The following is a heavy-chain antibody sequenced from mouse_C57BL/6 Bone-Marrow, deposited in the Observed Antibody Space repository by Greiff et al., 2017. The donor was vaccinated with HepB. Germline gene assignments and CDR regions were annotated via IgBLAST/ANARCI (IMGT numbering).Heavy chain of an antibody. Sequence: QVQLQQPGAELVKPGASVKLSCKASGYTFTSYWMHWVKQRPGRGLEWIGRIDPNSGGTKYNEKFKSKATLTVDKPSSTAYMQLSSLTSEDSAVYYCAREWVFHYGSSYYWYFDVWGTGTTVTVSS. J-gene: IGHJ1*03. CDR2: IDPNSGGT. D-gene: IGHD1-1*01. CDR3: AREWVFHYGSSYYWYFDV. V-gene: IGHV1-72*01. CDR1: GYTFTSYW.